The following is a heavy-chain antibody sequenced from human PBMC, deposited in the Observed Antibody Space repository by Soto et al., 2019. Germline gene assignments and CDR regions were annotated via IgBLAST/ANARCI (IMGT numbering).Heavy chain of an antibody. D-gene: IGHD3-10*01. J-gene: IGHJ4*02. CDR2: ISGTGGST. CDR3: AKYPGTYYNLHFDY. CDR1: GFTFSSYA. V-gene: IGHV3-23*01. Sequence: GGSLRLSCAASGFTFSSYAVSWVRQAPGKGLEWVSAISGTGGSTYYADSVKGRFTISRDNFRDTLFLQMNSLTAEDTAVYYCAKYPGTYYNLHFDYWGQGTLVTVSS.